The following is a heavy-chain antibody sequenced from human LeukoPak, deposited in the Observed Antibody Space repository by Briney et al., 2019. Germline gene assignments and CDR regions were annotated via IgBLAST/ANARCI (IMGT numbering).Heavy chain of an antibody. D-gene: IGHD3-10*01. Sequence: GGSLRLSCAASGFTFSIYAMSWVRQAPGKGLEGVAAIIGSGGSTYYADSVEGRFIISRDNSKNTLYLQMNSLRAEDKAVYYCAMVRGVIRYFDYWGQGTLVTVSS. V-gene: IGHV3-23*01. CDR1: GFTFSIYA. J-gene: IGHJ4*02. CDR2: IIGSGGST. CDR3: AMVRGVIRYFDY.